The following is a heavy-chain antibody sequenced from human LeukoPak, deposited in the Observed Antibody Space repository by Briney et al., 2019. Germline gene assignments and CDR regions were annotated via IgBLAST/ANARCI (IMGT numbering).Heavy chain of an antibody. CDR1: GFTFSDYY. D-gene: IGHD3-22*01. V-gene: IGHV3-11*04. Sequence: GGSLRLSCAASGFTFSDYYMSWIRQAPGKGLEWVSYISSSGSTIYYADSVKGRFTISRDNAKNSLYLQMNSLRAEDTAVYYCAKELSLYYYDSSGTFDYWGQGTLVTVSS. CDR2: ISSSGSTI. CDR3: AKELSLYYYDSSGTFDY. J-gene: IGHJ4*02.